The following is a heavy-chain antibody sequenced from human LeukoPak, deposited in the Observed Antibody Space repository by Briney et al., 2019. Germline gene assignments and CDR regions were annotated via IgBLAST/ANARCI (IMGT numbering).Heavy chain of an antibody. D-gene: IGHD5-12*01. CDR3: AQSPKIVTTPRFDY. J-gene: IGHJ4*02. CDR2: ISDSGGST. CDR1: GFTFSSYA. V-gene: IGHV3-23*01. Sequence: GGSLRLSRAASGFTFSSYAMSWVRQAPGKGLEWVSAISDSGGSTYDADSVKGRFTISRDNSKNTLYLQMNSLRAEDTAVYYCAQSPKIVTTPRFDYWGQGTLVTVSS.